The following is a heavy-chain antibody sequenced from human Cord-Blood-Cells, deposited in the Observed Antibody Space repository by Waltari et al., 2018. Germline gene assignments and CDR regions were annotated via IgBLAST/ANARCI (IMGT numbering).Heavy chain of an antibody. V-gene: IGHV1-24*01. CDR2: FDPEDGET. Sequence: QVQLVQSGAEVKKPGASVKVSCKVSGSPLPELSMQRVRQAPGKGLEWMGGFDPEDGETIYAQKFQGRVTMTEDTSTDTAYMELSSLRSEDTAVYYCASAIIYSNYYYYYGMDVWGQGTTVTVSS. J-gene: IGHJ6*02. CDR1: GSPLPELS. CDR3: ASAIIYSNYYYYYGMDV. D-gene: IGHD4-4*01.